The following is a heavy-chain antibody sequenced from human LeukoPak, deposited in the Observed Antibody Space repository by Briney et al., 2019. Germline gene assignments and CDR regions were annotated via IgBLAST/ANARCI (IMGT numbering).Heavy chain of an antibody. J-gene: IGHJ3*02. V-gene: IGHV3-33*08. CDR1: GYSISSGYY. Sequence: LSLTCTVSGYSISSGYYWGWIRQPPGKGLEWVAFIQFDEGNKFYADSVKGRFTISRDISKNTLYLQMNSLRAEDTAVYYCAREGYFGIQTADAFDIWGQGTMVTVSS. CDR3: AREGYFGIQTADAFDI. D-gene: IGHD2-15*01. CDR2: IQFDEGNK.